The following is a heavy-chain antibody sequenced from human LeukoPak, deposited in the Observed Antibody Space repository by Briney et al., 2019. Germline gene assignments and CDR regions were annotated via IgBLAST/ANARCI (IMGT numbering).Heavy chain of an antibody. D-gene: IGHD2-2*01. Sequence: SETLSLTCTVSGGSINSGDYYWSWIRQPPEKGLEWIGYIYYSGSTYYNPSLKSRVTISVDTSKNQFSLKLSSVTAADTAVYYCASVVPAAYYFDYWGQGTLVTVSS. CDR3: ASVVPAAYYFDY. V-gene: IGHV4-30-4*08. CDR2: IYYSGST. J-gene: IGHJ4*02. CDR1: GGSINSGDYY.